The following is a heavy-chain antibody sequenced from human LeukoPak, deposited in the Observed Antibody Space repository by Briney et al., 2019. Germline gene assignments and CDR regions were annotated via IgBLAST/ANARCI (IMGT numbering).Heavy chain of an antibody. CDR3: AKDRVETYYYYYMDV. CDR2: IYSGGST. V-gene: IGHV3-53*01. J-gene: IGHJ6*03. Sequence: GGSLRLSCAASGFTVSSNYMSWVRQAPGKGLEWVSVIYSGGSTYYADSVKGRFTISRDNSKNTLYLQMNSLRAEDTAVYYCAKDRVETYYYYYMDVWGKGTTVTVSS. CDR1: GFTVSSNY. D-gene: IGHD3-3*01.